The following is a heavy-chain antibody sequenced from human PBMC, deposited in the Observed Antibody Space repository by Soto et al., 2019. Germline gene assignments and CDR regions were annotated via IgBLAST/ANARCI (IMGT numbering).Heavy chain of an antibody. CDR3: AILRTFGVAQGNWFDP. D-gene: IGHD3-3*01. V-gene: IGHV4-30-4*01. Sequence: SETLSLTCTVSGGSISSGDYSWSWIRQPPGKGLEWIGYIYYSGSTYYNPSLKSRVTISVDTSKNQFSLKLSSVTAADTAVYYCAILRTFGVAQGNWFDPWGQGTLVTVSS. CDR2: IYYSGST. J-gene: IGHJ5*02. CDR1: GGSISSGDYS.